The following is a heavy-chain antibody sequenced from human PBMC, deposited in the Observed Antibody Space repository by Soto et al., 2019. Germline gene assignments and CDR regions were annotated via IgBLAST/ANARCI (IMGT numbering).Heavy chain of an antibody. J-gene: IGHJ4*01. CDR1: GGTFSSYS. D-gene: IGHD1-26*01. CDR3: ARDGGRHSGGIDY. V-gene: IGHV1-69*01. CDR2: IIPIFGTA. Sequence: QVQLVQSGAEVKKPGSSVKVSCKASGGTFSSYSINWVRQAPGQGLEWMGEIIPIFGTANYAQKFQGRVTITADESTSTXYMELXXXRXEDTAVYYCARDGGRHSGGIDYWGXGTLX.